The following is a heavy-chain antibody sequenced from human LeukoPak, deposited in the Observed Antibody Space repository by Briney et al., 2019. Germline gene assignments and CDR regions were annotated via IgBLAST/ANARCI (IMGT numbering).Heavy chain of an antibody. CDR3: ARHRDSSGWYDFDY. J-gene: IGHJ4*02. V-gene: IGHV4-39*01. Sequence: PSETLSLTCTVSGGSINGSNYYWGWIRQPPGKGLEWIGSIYYSGSTYYNPSLKSRVSISVDTSKDQFSLKLSSVTAADTAVYYCARHRDSSGWYDFDYWGQGTLVTVSS. CDR2: IYYSGST. CDR1: GGSINGSNYY. D-gene: IGHD6-19*01.